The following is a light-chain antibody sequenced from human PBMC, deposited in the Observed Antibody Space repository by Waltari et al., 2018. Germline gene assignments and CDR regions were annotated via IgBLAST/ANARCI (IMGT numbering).Light chain of an antibody. CDR3: QQSYSAPAT. V-gene: IGKV1-39*01. CDR2: DAS. CDR1: QNIKNY. J-gene: IGKJ4*01. Sequence: DIRMTQSPSSLSASVGDRVTLTCRATQNIKNYLNWYQQKPGKAPSLLIYDASSLYSGVPSRCSGRGSGTDFTLAISDLQPEDFATYYCQQSYSAPATFGGGTKVEIK.